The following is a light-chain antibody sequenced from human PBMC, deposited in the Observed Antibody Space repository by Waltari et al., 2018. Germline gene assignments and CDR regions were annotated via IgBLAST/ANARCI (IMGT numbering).Light chain of an antibody. CDR1: SSDIGDYNY. CDR2: DVT. Sequence: QSALTQPRSVSGSPGPSVALSCTGPSSDIGDYNYVSWYQQHPGKAPKLMIYDVTKRPSGVPDRFSGSKSGNTASLTISGLQAEDEADYYCCSYAGGFVYVFGTGTKVTVL. J-gene: IGLJ1*01. V-gene: IGLV2-11*01. CDR3: CSYAGGFVYV.